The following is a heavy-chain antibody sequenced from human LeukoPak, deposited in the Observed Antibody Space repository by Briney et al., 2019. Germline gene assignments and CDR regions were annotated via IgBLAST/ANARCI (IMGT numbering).Heavy chain of an antibody. D-gene: IGHD3-9*01. CDR2: ISYDGSNK. J-gene: IGHJ4*02. CDR1: GFIFRIYG. CDR3: AKDSYLVIKYYFDY. Sequence: GGSLRLSCAASGFIFRIYGMHWVRQAPGKGLEWVAVISYDGSNKYYADSVKGRFTISRDNSKNTLYLQMNSLRAEDTAVYYCAKDSYLVIKYYFDYWGQGTLVTVSS. V-gene: IGHV3-30*18.